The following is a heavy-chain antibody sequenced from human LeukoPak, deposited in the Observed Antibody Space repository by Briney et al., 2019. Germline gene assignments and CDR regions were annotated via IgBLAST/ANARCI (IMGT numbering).Heavy chain of an antibody. D-gene: IGHD6-13*01. CDR3: ARVVYSSSWYYFDY. J-gene: IGHJ4*02. Sequence: GASVKVSCNASGYTFTGYYMHWVRQAPGQGLEWMGWINPNSGGTHYAQKLQGRVTMTRDTSISTAYMELSRLRSDDTAVYYCARVVYSSSWYYFDYWGQGTLVTVSS. CDR2: INPNSGGT. CDR1: GYTFTGYY. V-gene: IGHV1-2*02.